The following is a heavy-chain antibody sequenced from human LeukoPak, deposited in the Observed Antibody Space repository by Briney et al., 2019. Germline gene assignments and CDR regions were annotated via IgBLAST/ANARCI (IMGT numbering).Heavy chain of an antibody. D-gene: IGHD1-14*01. CDR2: TYYESKWSV. CDR3: VRAYHRGGLDV. CDR1: GDSVSRTSVV. Sequence: SQALSLTCVIFGDSVSRTSVVWNWVRQSPSRGLQWLGKTYYESKWSVDYAESLRSRISVTLDTSKNRLSLQLNSVSLEDTAVYYCVRAYHRGGLDVWGQGTTVIVSS. V-gene: IGHV6-1*01. J-gene: IGHJ6*02.